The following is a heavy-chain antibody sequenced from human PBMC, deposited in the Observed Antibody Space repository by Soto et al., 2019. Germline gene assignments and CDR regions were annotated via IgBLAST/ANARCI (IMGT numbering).Heavy chain of an antibody. CDR2: INTDGSAT. D-gene: IGHD2-15*01. CDR1: GFTFSNYW. CDR3: ARDGGGS. J-gene: IGHJ5*02. V-gene: IGHV3-74*01. Sequence: EVQLVESGGGLVQPGGSLRLSCAASGFTFSNYWMHWVRRLPGKGLVWVSRINTDGSATSYADSVKGRFTVSRDNARNMQYLQMNSLRAEDTAVYYCARDGGGSWGQGTLVTVSS.